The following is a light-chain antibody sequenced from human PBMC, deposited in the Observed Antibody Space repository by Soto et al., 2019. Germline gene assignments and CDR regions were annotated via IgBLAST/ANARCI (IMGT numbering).Light chain of an antibody. CDR1: SSDIGGYNY. J-gene: IGLJ1*01. V-gene: IGLV2-8*01. Sequence: QSALTQPPSASGSPGQSVTISCTGTSSDIGGYNYVSWYQQHPGKAPKLMIFEVNKRPSGVPDRFSGSKSGNTASLTVSGLQAEDEADYYCSSFAGSSNFGVFGTVTKLTVL. CDR3: SSFAGSSNFGV. CDR2: EVN.